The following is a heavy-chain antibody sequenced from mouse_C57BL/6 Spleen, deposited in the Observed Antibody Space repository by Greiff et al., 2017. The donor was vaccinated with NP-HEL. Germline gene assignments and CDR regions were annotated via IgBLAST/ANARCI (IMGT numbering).Heavy chain of an antibody. Sequence: EVKLQQSGPELVKPGASVKISCKASGYSFTGYYMNWVKQSPEKSLEWIGEINPSTGGTTYNQKFKAKATLTVDKSSSTAYMQLKSLTSEDSAVYYCARCHYGSLYFDYWGQGTTLTVSS. CDR2: INPSTGGT. CDR3: ARCHYGSLYFDY. J-gene: IGHJ2*01. V-gene: IGHV1-42*01. CDR1: GYSFTGYY. D-gene: IGHD1-1*01.